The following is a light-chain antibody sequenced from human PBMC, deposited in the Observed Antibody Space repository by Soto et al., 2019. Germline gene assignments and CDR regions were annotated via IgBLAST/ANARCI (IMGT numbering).Light chain of an antibody. J-gene: IGKJ4*01. Sequence: EIVLTQSPGTLSLSPGEIATLSCSASQSVISSYLAWYQQKPGQAPRLLIYGASSRATGIPDRFSGSGSGTDFTLTISRLEPEDFAVYYCQQYGSPRFGGGTKVDTK. CDR2: GAS. V-gene: IGKV3-20*01. CDR1: QSVISSY. CDR3: QQYGSPR.